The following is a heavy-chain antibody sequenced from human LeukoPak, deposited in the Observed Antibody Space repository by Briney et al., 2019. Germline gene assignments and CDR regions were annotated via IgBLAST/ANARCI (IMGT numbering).Heavy chain of an antibody. D-gene: IGHD3-22*01. CDR2: ISGSGGST. CDR3: AKEANYYDSSGYSTVY. CDR1: GFTFSSYA. J-gene: IGHJ4*02. V-gene: IGHV3-23*01. Sequence: PGGSLRLSCAASGFTFSSYAMSWVRQAPGKGLEWVSAISGSGGSTYYADSVKGRFTISRDNSKNTLYLQMNSLRAEDTAVYYCAKEANYYDSSGYSTVYWGQGTLVTVSS.